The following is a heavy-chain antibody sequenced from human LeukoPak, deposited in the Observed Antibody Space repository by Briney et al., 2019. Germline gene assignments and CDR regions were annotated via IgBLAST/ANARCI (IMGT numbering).Heavy chain of an antibody. CDR3: AYGDYVGYFDY. D-gene: IGHD4-17*01. Sequence: PGGSLRLSCAASEFTFNTYAMSWVRQAPAKGLEWVSSISSSSTYIYYADSVKGRFTISRDNAKNSLYLQMNSLRAEDTAVYYCAYGDYVGYFDYWGQGTLVTVSS. J-gene: IGHJ4*02. V-gene: IGHV3-21*01. CDR1: EFTFNTYA. CDR2: ISSSSTYI.